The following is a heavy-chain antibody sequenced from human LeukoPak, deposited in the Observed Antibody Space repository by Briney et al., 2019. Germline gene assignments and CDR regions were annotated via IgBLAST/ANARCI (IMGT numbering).Heavy chain of an antibody. CDR1: GFPFDDYG. D-gene: IGHD6-19*01. CDR3: ARDIVLIAVAVRGSFDI. V-gene: IGHV3-20*04. Sequence: GGSLRLSCAASGFPFDDYGMNWVRHVPGKGLEWVSGINWNGGSTGYADSVKGRFTISRDNAKNSLYLQMNSLRAEDTALYYCARDIVLIAVAVRGSFDIWGQGTMVTVS. J-gene: IGHJ3*02. CDR2: INWNGGST.